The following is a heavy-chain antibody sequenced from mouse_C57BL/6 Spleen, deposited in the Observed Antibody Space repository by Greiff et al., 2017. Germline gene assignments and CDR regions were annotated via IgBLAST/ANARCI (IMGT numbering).Heavy chain of an antibody. J-gene: IGHJ2*01. CDR2: IDPENGDT. CDR3: TRQRLDY. CDR1: GFNIKDDY. Sequence: EVKLVESGAELVRPGASVKLSCTASGFNIKDDYMHWVKQRPEQGLEWIGWIDPENGDTEYASKFQGKATITADTSSNTAYLQLSSLTSEDTAVYYCTRQRLDYWGQGTTLTVSS. V-gene: IGHV14-4*01.